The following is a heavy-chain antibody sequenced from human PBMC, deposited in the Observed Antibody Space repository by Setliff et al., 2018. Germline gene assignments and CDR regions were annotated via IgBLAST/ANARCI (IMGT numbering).Heavy chain of an antibody. J-gene: IGHJ6*02. D-gene: IGHD3-10*01. CDR1: GFTFSNAW. V-gene: IGHV3-15*01. CDR3: TSGYYGYLTPVAARPSYGMDV. CDR2: IKSKTDGGTT. Sequence: GGSLRLSCAASGFTFSNAWMSWVRQAPGKGLEWVGRIKSKTDGGTTDYAAPVKGRFTTSRDDSKNTLYLQMNSLKTEDTAVYYCTSGYYGYLTPVAARPSYGMDVWGQGTTVTVSS.